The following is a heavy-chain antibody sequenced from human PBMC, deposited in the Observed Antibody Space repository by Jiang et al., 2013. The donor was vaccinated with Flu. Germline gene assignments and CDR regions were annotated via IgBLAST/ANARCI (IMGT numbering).Heavy chain of an antibody. J-gene: IGHJ3*02. V-gene: IGHV1-69*01. CDR2: IIPIFGTA. D-gene: IGHD3-22*01. CDR1: GGTFSSYA. CDR3: ALTHYDSSGYYYSGAFDI. Sequence: SGAEVKKPGSSVKVSCKASGGTFSSYAISWVRQAPGQGLEWMGGIIPIFGTANYAQKFQGRVTITADESTSTAYMELSSLRSEDTAVYYCALTHYDSSGYYYSGAFDIWGQGTMVTVSS.